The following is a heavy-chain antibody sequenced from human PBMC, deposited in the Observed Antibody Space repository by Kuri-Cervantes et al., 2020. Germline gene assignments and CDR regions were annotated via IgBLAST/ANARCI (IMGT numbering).Heavy chain of an antibody. J-gene: IGHJ6*03. CDR1: GFTFSSYS. D-gene: IGHD6-19*01. CDR2: ISSSSSTI. CDR3: ASKKLSSGYYYYYMDV. Sequence: GGSLRLSCAASGFTFSSYSMNWVRQAPGKGLEWVSSISSSSSTIYYADSVKGRFTISRDNAKNSLYLQMNSLRAEDTAVYYCASKKLSSGYYYYYMDVWGKGTTVTVSS. V-gene: IGHV3-48*01.